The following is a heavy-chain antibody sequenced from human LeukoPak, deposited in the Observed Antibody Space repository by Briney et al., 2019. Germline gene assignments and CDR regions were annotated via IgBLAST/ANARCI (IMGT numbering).Heavy chain of an antibody. J-gene: IGHJ4*02. D-gene: IGHD1-26*01. Sequence: GGSLRLSCAASGFTFSSHAMHWVRQAPGKGLDYVSGISSDGGSTYYANSVKGRFTISRDNSKNTLYLQMGSLRAEDMAVYYCAGGLGGSYYDPVKYWGQGSLVTVSS. CDR3: AGGLGGSYYDPVKY. CDR2: ISSDGGST. CDR1: GFTFSSHA. V-gene: IGHV3-64*01.